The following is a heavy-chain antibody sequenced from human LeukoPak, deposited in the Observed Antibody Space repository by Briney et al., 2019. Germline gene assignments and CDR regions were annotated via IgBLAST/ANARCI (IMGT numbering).Heavy chain of an antibody. V-gene: IGHV1-8*01. CDR3: ARDRVSYYYDSSGYYAEAYNWFDP. J-gene: IGHJ5*02. CDR1: GYTFTSYD. Sequence: ASVKVSCKASGYTFTSYDINWVRQATGQGLEWMGWMNPNSGNTGYAQKFQGRVTMTRNTSISTAYMELSSLRSEDTAVYYCARDRVSYYYDSSGYYAEAYNWFDPWGQGTLVTVSS. D-gene: IGHD3-22*01. CDR2: MNPNSGNT.